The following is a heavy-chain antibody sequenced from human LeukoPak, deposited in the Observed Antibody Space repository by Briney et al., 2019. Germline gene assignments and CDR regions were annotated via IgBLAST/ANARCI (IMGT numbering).Heavy chain of an antibody. Sequence: SETLSLTCTVSGGSISSYYWSWIRQPAGKGLEWIGRIYTSGSTNYNPSLKSRVTISVDTSKNQFSLKLSSVTAADTAVYYCARHDGISPFGVVPAARDYYYYYGMDVWGQGTTVTVSS. D-gene: IGHD2-2*01. CDR2: IYTSGST. J-gene: IGHJ6*02. V-gene: IGHV4-4*07. CDR1: GGSISSYY. CDR3: ARHDGISPFGVVPAARDYYYYYGMDV.